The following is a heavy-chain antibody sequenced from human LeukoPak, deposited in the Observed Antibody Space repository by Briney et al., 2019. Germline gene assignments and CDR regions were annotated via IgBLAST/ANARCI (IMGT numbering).Heavy chain of an antibody. Sequence: GGSLRLSCAASGFTFSSYAMHRVRQAPGKGLEWVAVISYDGSNKYYADSVKGRFTISRDNSKNTLYLQMNSLRAEDTAVYYCARDAGYSSSWYLDYWGQGTLVTVSS. V-gene: IGHV3-30*04. CDR2: ISYDGSNK. CDR1: GFTFSSYA. D-gene: IGHD6-13*01. CDR3: ARDAGYSSSWYLDY. J-gene: IGHJ4*02.